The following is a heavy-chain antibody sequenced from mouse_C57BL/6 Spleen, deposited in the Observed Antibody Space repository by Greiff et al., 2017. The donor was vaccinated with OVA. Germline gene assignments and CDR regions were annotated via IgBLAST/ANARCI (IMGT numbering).Heavy chain of an antibody. J-gene: IGHJ3*01. CDR1: GFSLTRYG. CDR2: IWSGGST. D-gene: IGHD2-3*01. CDR3: ARCYDGYCGWFAY. V-gene: IGHV2-2*01. Sequence: VQLQESGPGLVQPSQSLSITCTVSGFSLTRYGVHWVRQSPGKGLEWLGVIWSGGSTDYNAAFISRLSISKDNSKSQVFFKMNSLQADDTAIYYCARCYDGYCGWFAYWGQGTLVTVSA.